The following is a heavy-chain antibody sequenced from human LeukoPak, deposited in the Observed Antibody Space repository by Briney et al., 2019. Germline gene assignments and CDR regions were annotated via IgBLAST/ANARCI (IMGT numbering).Heavy chain of an antibody. D-gene: IGHD3-3*01. V-gene: IGHV3-49*04. J-gene: IGHJ5*02. CDR2: IRSKAYGGTT. Sequence: PGRSLRLSCTASGFTFGDYAMSWVRQAPGKGLEWVGFIRSKAYGGTTEYAASVKGRFTISRDDSKSIAYLQMNSLNTEDTAVYYCTRDSTLDYDFWSGYPHWFDPWGQGTLVTVSS. CDR1: GFTFGDYA. CDR3: TRDSTLDYDFWSGYPHWFDP.